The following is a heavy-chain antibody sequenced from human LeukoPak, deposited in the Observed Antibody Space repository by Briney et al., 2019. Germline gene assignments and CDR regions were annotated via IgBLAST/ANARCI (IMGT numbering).Heavy chain of an antibody. Sequence: GRSLRLSCAASGFTFSSYAMHWVRQAPGKGLEWVAVISYDGSNKYYADSVRGRFTISRDNSKNTLYLQMNSLRAEDTAVYYCARDTPLSYYYYGMDVWGQGTTVTVSS. CDR2: ISYDGSNK. CDR3: ARDTPLSYYYYGMDV. CDR1: GFTFSSYA. J-gene: IGHJ6*02. V-gene: IGHV3-30*04.